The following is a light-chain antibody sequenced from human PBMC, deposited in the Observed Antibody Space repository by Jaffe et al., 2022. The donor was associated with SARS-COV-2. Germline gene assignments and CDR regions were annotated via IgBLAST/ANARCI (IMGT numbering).Light chain of an antibody. CDR2: KAS. Sequence: DIQMTQSPSTLSASVGDRVTIACRASQSISSWLAWYQQKAGKAPKVLIYKASSLESGVPSRFSGSGSGTEFTLTISSLQPDDFATYYCQQYSDYSRTFGQGTKVEIK. J-gene: IGKJ1*01. CDR3: QQYSDYSRT. V-gene: IGKV1-5*03. CDR1: QSISSW.